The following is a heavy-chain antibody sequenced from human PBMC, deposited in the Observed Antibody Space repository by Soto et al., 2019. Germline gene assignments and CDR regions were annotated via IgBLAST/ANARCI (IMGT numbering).Heavy chain of an antibody. J-gene: IGHJ4*02. D-gene: IGHD3-10*01. CDR1: GGTFSDSV. V-gene: IGHV1-69*01. CDR2: IVPMFGKA. CDR3: ARGRDGSNYYFDY. Sequence: QVQLVQSGPEVKKPGSSVKVSCTASGGTFSDSVTSWVRQAPGQGLEWMGGIVPMFGKANLAEKFQDRVTITADESTSTAYMELSSLRSDDSAVYYCARGRDGSNYYFDYWGQGTLVTVSS.